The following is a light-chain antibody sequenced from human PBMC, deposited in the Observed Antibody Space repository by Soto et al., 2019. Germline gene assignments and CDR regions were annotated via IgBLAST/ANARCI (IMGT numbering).Light chain of an antibody. CDR2: DAS. CDR3: QQYNTYPWT. J-gene: IGKJ1*01. Sequence: DIQMTQSPATLSASVGDRVTITCRASQSISNWLAWYQQKPGKVPKLLIDDASSLESGVPSRFSGSGSGTEFTLTIGSLQPDDFATYYCQQYNTYPWTFGQGTKVDIK. CDR1: QSISNW. V-gene: IGKV1-5*01.